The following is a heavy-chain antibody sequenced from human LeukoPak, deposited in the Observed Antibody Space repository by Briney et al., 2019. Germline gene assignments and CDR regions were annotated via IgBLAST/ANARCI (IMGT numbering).Heavy chain of an antibody. CDR3: ARGRVTTIANYYYYYIDV. D-gene: IGHD4-17*01. J-gene: IGHJ6*03. Sequence: PSETLSLTCTVSGGSISSSSYYWGWIRQPPGKGLEWIGSIYYSGSTYYNPSLKSRVTISVDTSKNQFSLHLNSMTPEDTAIYYCARGRVTTIANYYYYYIDVWGEGTTVTVSS. CDR2: IYYSGST. V-gene: IGHV4-39*01. CDR1: GGSISSSSYY.